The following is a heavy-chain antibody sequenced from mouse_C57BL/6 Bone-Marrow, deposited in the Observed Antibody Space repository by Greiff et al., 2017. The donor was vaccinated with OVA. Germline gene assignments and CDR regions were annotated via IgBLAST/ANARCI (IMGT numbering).Heavy chain of an antibody. J-gene: IGHJ3*01. CDR1: GFTFSDYG. Sequence: EVQVVESGGGLVKPGGSLKLSCAASGFTFSDYGMHWVRQAPEKGLEWVTYISSGSSTIYYADTVKGRFTISRDNAKNTLFLQMTSLRSEDTAMYYCARRVYYMRAWFAYWGQGTLVTVSA. CDR2: ISSGSSTI. V-gene: IGHV5-17*01. CDR3: ARRVYYMRAWFAY. D-gene: IGHD2-1*01.